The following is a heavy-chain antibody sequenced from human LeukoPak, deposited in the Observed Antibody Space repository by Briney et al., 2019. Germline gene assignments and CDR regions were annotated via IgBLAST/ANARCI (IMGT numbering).Heavy chain of an antibody. J-gene: IGHJ6*03. CDR3: ANAPRYYYYYMDV. CDR2: ISGSGGST. CDR1: GFTFSSYA. Sequence: GSLRLSCAASGFTFSSYAMSWVRQAPGKGLEWVSAISGSGGSTYYADSVTGRFTISRDNSKNTLYLQMNSLRAEDTAVYYCANAPRYYYYYMDVWGKGTTVTVSS. V-gene: IGHV3-23*01.